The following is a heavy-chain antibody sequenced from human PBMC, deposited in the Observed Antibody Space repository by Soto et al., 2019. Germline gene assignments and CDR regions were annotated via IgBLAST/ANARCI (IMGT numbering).Heavy chain of an antibody. D-gene: IGHD3-3*01. CDR2: IIPIFGTA. CDR1: GGTFSSYA. J-gene: IGHJ6*02. Sequence: GASVKVSCKASGGTFSSYAISWVRQAPGQGLEWMGGIIPIFGTANYAQKFQGRVTITADESTSTAYMELSSLRSEDTAVYYCARDPRDFKIFGVVPYYYYGMDVWGQGTTVTVSS. V-gene: IGHV1-69*13. CDR3: ARDPRDFKIFGVVPYYYYGMDV.